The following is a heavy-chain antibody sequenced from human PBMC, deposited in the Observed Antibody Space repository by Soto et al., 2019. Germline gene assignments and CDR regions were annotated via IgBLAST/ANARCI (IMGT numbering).Heavy chain of an antibody. CDR1: GFTFSTYW. V-gene: IGHV3-74*03. CDR2: IKSDGSST. CDR3: TRAYTGFDC. D-gene: IGHD4-4*01. Sequence: EVQLVESGGGLVQPGGCLRLSCAASGFTFSTYWMHWVRQAPGKGLVWVSRIKSDGSSTEYADSVKGRFTVSRDNAKNALYLQMNSLRAEDTAVYYCTRAYTGFDCWGQGTLVTVSS. J-gene: IGHJ4*02.